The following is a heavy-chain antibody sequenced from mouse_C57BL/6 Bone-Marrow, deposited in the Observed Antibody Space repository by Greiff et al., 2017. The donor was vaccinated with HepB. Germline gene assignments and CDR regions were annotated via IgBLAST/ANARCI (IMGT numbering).Heavy chain of an antibody. Sequence: QVQLQQPGAELVKPGASVKMSCTASGYTFTSYWITWVKQRPGQGLEWIGDIYPGSGSTNYNEKFKSKATLTVDTSSSTAYMQLSSLTSEDSAVYYCASNYGSSYEWYFDVWGTGTTVTVSS. CDR2: IYPGSGST. V-gene: IGHV1-55*01. CDR1: GYTFTSYW. D-gene: IGHD1-1*01. J-gene: IGHJ1*03. CDR3: ASNYGSSYEWYFDV.